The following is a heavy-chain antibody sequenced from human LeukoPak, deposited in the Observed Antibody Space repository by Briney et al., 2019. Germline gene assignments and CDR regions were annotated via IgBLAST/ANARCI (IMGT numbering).Heavy chain of an antibody. J-gene: IGHJ5*02. V-gene: IGHV1-58*02. Sequence: SVKVSCKASGFTFTSSAMQWVRQARGQRLEWIGWIVVGSGNTNYAQKFQERVTITRDMSTSTAYMELSSLRSEDTAVYYCAAPDPTIFGVVIPWGQGTLVTVSS. CDR2: IVVGSGNT. CDR3: AAPDPTIFGVVIP. CDR1: GFTFTSSA. D-gene: IGHD3-3*01.